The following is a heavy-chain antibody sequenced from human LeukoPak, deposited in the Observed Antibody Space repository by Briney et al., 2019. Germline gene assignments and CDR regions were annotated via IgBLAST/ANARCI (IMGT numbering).Heavy chain of an antibody. CDR2: INPNSGGT. J-gene: IGHJ4*02. CDR3: ARRKYYYDSSGYSFDY. Sequence: ASVKVSCKASGYTFTGYYMLWVRQAPGQGLEWMGWINPNSGGTNYAQEFQGRVTMTRDTSISTAYMELSRLRSDDTAVYYCARRKYYYDSSGYSFDYWGQGTLVTVSS. V-gene: IGHV1-2*02. CDR1: GYTFTGYY. D-gene: IGHD3-22*01.